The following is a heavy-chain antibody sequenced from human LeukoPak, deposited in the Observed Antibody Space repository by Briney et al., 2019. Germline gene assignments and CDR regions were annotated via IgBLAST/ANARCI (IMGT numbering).Heavy chain of an antibody. CDR2: ISSSSSYI. CDR1: GFTVSSNY. V-gene: IGHV3-21*01. CDR3: ANMPYFDY. Sequence: PGGSLRLSCAASGFTVSSNYMSWVRQAPGKGLEWVSSISSSSSYIYYADSVKGRFTISRDNAKNSLYLQMNSLRAEDTAVYYCANMPYFDYWGQGTLVTVSS. D-gene: IGHD2-2*01. J-gene: IGHJ4*02.